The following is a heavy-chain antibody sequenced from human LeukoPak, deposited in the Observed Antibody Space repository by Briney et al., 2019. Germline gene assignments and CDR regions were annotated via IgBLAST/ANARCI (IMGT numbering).Heavy chain of an antibody. V-gene: IGHV4-61*02. CDR3: ARHHTSSKPIDY. CDR2: ISSSGST. CDR1: GGSISSGHYY. D-gene: IGHD3-16*01. J-gene: IGHJ4*02. Sequence: PSQTLSLTCSVSGGSISSGHYYWNWFRQPAGKGLEWIGRISSSGSTTYSPSLKSRVTMSLDTSKNQFSLKLTSVTAADTAMYYCARHHTSSKPIDYWGQGTLVTVSS.